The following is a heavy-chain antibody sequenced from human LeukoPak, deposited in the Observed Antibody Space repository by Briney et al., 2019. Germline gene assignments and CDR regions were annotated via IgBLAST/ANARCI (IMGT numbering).Heavy chain of an antibody. D-gene: IGHD3-10*01. CDR2: IYYSGST. V-gene: IGHV4-59*01. CDR3: ARVGYYGSGSYYAPPDY. Sequence: SETLSLTCTVSGGSISIYHWSWIRQPPGKGLEWIGYIYYSGSTNYNPSLKSRVTISVETSKNQFSLKLSSVTAADTAVYYCARVGYYGSGSYYAPPDYWGQGTLVTVSS. J-gene: IGHJ4*02. CDR1: GGSISIYH.